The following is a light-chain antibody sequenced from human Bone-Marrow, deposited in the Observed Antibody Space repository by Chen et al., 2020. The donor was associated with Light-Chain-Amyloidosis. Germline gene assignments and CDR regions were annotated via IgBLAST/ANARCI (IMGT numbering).Light chain of an antibody. V-gene: IGLV3-25*03. CDR2: RDT. J-gene: IGLJ2*01. CDR3: QSADSSGTYEVI. Sequence: SYELSQSPSVSVSPGQTARITCSGDDLPTKYAYCYQQKPGQAPVPVIQRDTERTSGISERFSGSSSGTTATLTISGVQAEDEADYHCQSADSSGTYEVIFGGGTKLTVL. CDR1: DLPTKY.